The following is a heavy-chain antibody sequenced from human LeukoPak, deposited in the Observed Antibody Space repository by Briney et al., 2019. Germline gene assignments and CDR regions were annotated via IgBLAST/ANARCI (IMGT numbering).Heavy chain of an antibody. CDR2: ISSSNNYI. D-gene: IGHD4-17*01. J-gene: IGHJ4*02. CDR3: ARGGEDFDY. Sequence: GGSLSLSYAVSGLTSSIYSMNWVRPAPEKGLEWVSSISSSNNYIFYTDSEQGRFTISRDNAKNSLYLQMNSLRAEGTAVYYCARGGEDFDYWGQGTLVTVSS. CDR1: GLTSSIYS. V-gene: IGHV3-21*01.